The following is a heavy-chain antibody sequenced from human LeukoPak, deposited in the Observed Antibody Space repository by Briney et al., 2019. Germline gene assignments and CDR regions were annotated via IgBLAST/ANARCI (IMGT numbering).Heavy chain of an antibody. CDR1: GFSFNNSE. V-gene: IGHV3-48*02. Sequence: HAGGSLRLSCAASGFSFNNSEMYWVRQAPGKGREGGSYISIRSTTIYYADSVKGRFTIYRDNAKTSLYLQMNSLRDEDTAVYYCARSRGSDYWGQGTLVTVSS. D-gene: IGHD5-12*01. J-gene: IGHJ4*02. CDR2: ISIRSTTI. CDR3: ARSRGSDY.